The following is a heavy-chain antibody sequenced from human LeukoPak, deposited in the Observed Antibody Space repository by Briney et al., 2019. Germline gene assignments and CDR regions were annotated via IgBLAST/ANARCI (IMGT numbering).Heavy chain of an antibody. D-gene: IGHD2-15*01. CDR2: IIPIFGTA. CDR3: ATDNIVVAT. CDR1: GYTFTGYY. Sequence: GASVKVSCKASGYTFTGYYMHWVRQAPGQGLEWMGGIIPIFGTANYAQKFQGRVTITTDESTSTAYMELSSLRSEDTAVYYCATDNIVVATWGQGTLVTVSS. J-gene: IGHJ5*02. V-gene: IGHV1-69*05.